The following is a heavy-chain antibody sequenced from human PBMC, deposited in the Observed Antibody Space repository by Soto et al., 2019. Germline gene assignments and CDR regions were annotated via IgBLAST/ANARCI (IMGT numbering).Heavy chain of an antibody. Sequence: QGQLVQSGAEVKKPGASVKVSCKASGYTFSTYGVSWVRQAPGQGLEWMGWITVSNGNTNYIDNLQGRVTMTTDTSTTTAYMELWRLTSDDTAVYYCARSYSYGSYWYFDAWGQGTLVIVAS. J-gene: IGHJ4*02. V-gene: IGHV1-18*04. CDR3: ARSYSYGSYWYFDA. CDR2: ITVSNGNT. CDR1: GYTFSTYG. D-gene: IGHD5-18*01.